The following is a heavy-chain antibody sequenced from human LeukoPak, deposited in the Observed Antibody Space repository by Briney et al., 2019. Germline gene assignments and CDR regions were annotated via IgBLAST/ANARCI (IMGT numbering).Heavy chain of an antibody. Sequence: GGSLRLSCAASGFIFSSHGMNWVRQAPGKGLEWVASISSSSTYIYHADSVKSRFTISRDNAKNSLYLQMNSLIAEDTAIYYCARGSNGAFDYWGQGTLVTVSS. CDR3: ARGSNGAFDY. J-gene: IGHJ4*02. CDR1: GFIFSSHG. CDR2: ISSSSTYI. V-gene: IGHV3-21*01. D-gene: IGHD4/OR15-4a*01.